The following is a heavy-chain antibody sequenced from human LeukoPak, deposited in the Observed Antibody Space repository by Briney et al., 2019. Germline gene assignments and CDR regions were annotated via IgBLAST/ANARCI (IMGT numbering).Heavy chain of an antibody. CDR1: GGTFSSYA. Sequence: GASVKVSCKASGGTFSSYAISWVRQAPGQRLEWMGGIIPIFGTANHAQKFQGRVTITADKSTSTAYMELSSLRSEDTAVYYCARESSGYCSGGSCDWFDPWGQGTLVTVSS. V-gene: IGHV1-69*06. CDR2: IIPIFGTA. D-gene: IGHD2-15*01. CDR3: ARESSGYCSGGSCDWFDP. J-gene: IGHJ5*02.